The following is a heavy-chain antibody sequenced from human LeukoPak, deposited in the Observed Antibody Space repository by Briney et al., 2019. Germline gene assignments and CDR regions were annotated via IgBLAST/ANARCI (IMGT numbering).Heavy chain of an antibody. J-gene: IGHJ5*02. CDR1: GFTFSSYG. CDR2: ISYDGSNK. CDR3: ARHDWFDP. V-gene: IGHV3-30*03. Sequence: GESLRLSCAASGFTFSSYGMHWVRQAPGKGLEWVAVISYDGSNKYYADSVKGRFTISRDNSKNTLYLQMNSLRAEDTAVYYCARHDWFDPWGRGTLVTVSS.